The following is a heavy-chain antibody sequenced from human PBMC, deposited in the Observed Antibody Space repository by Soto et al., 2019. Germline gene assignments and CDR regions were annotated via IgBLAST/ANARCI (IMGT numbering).Heavy chain of an antibody. D-gene: IGHD2-15*01. CDR2: ISGDAISK. CDR3: ARAENSSGHAGTFQH. Sequence: QVQLVESEGDLVQPGRSLRLSCAASGLTFSTSIMHWVRQTPDKGLEWIGVISGDAISKIYAESVKGRFTLSRDNSKNTVYLEMNSLTPEDTAVYYCARAENSSGHAGTFQHWGQGTLVTVSA. J-gene: IGHJ1*01. V-gene: IGHV3-30*04. CDR1: GLTFSTSI.